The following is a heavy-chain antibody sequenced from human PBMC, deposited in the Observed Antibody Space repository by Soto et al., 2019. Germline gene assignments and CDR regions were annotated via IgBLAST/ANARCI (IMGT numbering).Heavy chain of an antibody. Sequence: PSETLSLTCAVYGGSFSCYYWSWIRQPPGKGLEWIGEINHSGSTNYNPSLKSRVTISVDTSKNQFSLKLSSVTAADTAVYYCARARGYSYGLDPRRTFNYWGQGTLVTVSS. D-gene: IGHD5-18*01. CDR1: GGSFSCYY. J-gene: IGHJ4*02. V-gene: IGHV4-34*01. CDR2: INHSGST. CDR3: ARARGYSYGLDPRRTFNY.